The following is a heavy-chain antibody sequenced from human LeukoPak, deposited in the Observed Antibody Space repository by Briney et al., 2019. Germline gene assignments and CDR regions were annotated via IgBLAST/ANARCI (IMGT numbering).Heavy chain of an antibody. CDR3: AREEVRGEIVSNDYGMDL. D-gene: IGHD3-10*01. CDR1: GFTFSSYW. CDR2: IKSEGTST. Sequence: GWALRLSCAPSGFTFSSYWMHWVRQAPGAAREWVSRIKSEGTSTSYADSVQRPFTIPRDNAQNTLYLQMHSLRVEDTAVYYCAREEVRGEIVSNDYGMDLWGKGPTVTVSS. J-gene: IGHJ6*04. V-gene: IGHV3-74*01.